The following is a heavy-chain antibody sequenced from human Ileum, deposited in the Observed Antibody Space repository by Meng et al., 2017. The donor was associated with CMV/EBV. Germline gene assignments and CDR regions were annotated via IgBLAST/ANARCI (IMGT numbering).Heavy chain of an antibody. J-gene: IGHJ4*02. CDR1: GGSISSSNW. V-gene: IGHV4-4*02. CDR3: ARDDGLTASGTALDY. CDR2: IYKSGST. Sequence: SGGSISSSNWWTWVRQPPGKGLEGMGEIYKSGSTNYNPSLKSRVTISVDKSKNQFSLSLTSVTAADTAVYYCARDDGLTASGTALDYWGRGTLVTVSS. D-gene: IGHD2-15*01.